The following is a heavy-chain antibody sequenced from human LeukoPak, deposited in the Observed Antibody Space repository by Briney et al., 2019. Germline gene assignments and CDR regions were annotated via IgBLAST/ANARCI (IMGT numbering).Heavy chain of an antibody. J-gene: IGHJ4*02. D-gene: IGHD2-21*01. V-gene: IGHV4-31*03. Sequence: SETLSLTCTVSGGSISSGGYYWSWIRQHPGKGLEWIGYNFNSGSTSNNPSLRGRVTMSVDTSKNQFSLKLSSVTAADTAVYYCARERARLVDYWGQGTLVTVSS. CDR3: ARERARLVDY. CDR2: NFNSGST. CDR1: GGSISSGGYY.